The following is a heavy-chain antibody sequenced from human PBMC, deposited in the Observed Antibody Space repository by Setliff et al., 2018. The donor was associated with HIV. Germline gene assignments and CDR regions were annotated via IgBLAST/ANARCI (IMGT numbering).Heavy chain of an antibody. CDR2: IRSKVYGGTT. CDR3: TSNSFDYYDSSGYAS. Sequence: GGSLRLSCTVSGFTFGDYAMSWVRQAPGKGLEWVGFIRSKVYGGTTEYAASVKGRFTISRDDSKSIAYLQMNSLKTEDTAVYYCTSNSFDYYDSSGYASWGQGTLVTVSS. J-gene: IGHJ5*02. V-gene: IGHV3-49*04. CDR1: GFTFGDYA. D-gene: IGHD3-22*01.